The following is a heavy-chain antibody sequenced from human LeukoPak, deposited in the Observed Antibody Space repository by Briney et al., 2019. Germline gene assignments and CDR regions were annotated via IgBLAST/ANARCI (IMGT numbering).Heavy chain of an antibody. J-gene: IGHJ1*01. Sequence: GASVKVSCKASGGTFRSYAINWVRQAPGQGLEWMGWINPNSGGTNYAQKFQGRVTMTRDTSISTAYMELSRLRSDDTAVYYCARGYPLSTTAAGTYFQHWGQGTLVTVSS. V-gene: IGHV1-2*02. CDR1: GGTFRSYA. CDR3: ARGYPLSTTAAGTYFQH. D-gene: IGHD6-13*01. CDR2: INPNSGGT.